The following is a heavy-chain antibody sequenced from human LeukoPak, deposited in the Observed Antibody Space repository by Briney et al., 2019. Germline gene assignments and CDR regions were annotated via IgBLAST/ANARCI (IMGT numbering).Heavy chain of an antibody. CDR3: AREVLGWEPTGGFDY. V-gene: IGHV4-59*01. CDR1: GGSFSGYY. CDR2: IYYSGST. Sequence: PSETLSLTCAVYGGSFSGYYWSWIRQPPGKGLEWIGHIYYSGSTNYNPSLKSRVTISVDTSKNQFSLKLSSVTAADTAVYYCAREVLGWEPTGGFDYWGQGTLVTVSS. J-gene: IGHJ4*02. D-gene: IGHD1-26*01.